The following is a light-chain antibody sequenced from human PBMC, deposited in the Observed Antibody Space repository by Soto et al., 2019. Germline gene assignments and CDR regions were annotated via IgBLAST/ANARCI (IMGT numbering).Light chain of an antibody. J-gene: IGLJ1*01. CDR3: SSFTTSSFYV. V-gene: IGLV2-14*01. CDR1: SSDVGGYNY. Sequence: QSVLTQPASVSGSPGQSITISCTGSSSDVGGYNYVSWYQQHPGKVPKLMIYEVSNRPSGISNRFSGSKSGNTASLSISGLQAEDEADYYCSSFTTSSFYVFGTGTKVTVL. CDR2: EVS.